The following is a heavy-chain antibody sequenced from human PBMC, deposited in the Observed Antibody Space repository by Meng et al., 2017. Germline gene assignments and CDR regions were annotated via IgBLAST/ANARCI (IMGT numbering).Heavy chain of an antibody. J-gene: IGHJ6*02. CDR1: GFTFSSYW. D-gene: IGHD6-19*01. CDR2: IKQDGSEK. V-gene: IGHV3-7*01. CDR3: ARDVSSGWKMTTYYYYGMDV. Sequence: GESLKISCAASGFTFSSYWMSWVRQAPGKGLEWVANIKQDGSEKYYVDSVKGQFTISRDNAKNSMSLQMNSLRAEDTAVYYCARDVSSGWKMTTYYYYGMDVWGQGTTVTVSS.